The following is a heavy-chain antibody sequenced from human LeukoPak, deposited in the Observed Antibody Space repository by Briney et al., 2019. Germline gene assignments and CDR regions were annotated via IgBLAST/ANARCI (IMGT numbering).Heavy chain of an antibody. J-gene: IGHJ6*02. CDR2: IDPSDSYT. CDR1: GYSFTSYW. Sequence: GESLRISCKGSGYSFTSYWISWVRQMPGKGLEWMGRIDPSDSYTNYSPSFQGHVTISADKSISTAYLQWSSLKASDTAMYYCATASGGSGSYYYYYGIDVWGQGTTVTVSS. D-gene: IGHD3-10*01. V-gene: IGHV5-10-1*01. CDR3: ATASGGSGSYYYYYGIDV.